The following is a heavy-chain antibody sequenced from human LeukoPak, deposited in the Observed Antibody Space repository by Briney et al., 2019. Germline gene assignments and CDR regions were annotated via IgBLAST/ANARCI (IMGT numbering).Heavy chain of an antibody. CDR2: IYYSGST. CDR1: GGSISSYY. CDR3: ARSLGIVATIEHRRDTTYGMDV. V-gene: IGHV4-59*12. Sequence: PSETLSLTCTVSGGSISSYYWSWIRQPPGKGLEWIGYIYYSGSTNYNPSLKSRVTISVDTSKNQFSLKLSSVTAADTAVYYCARSLGIVATIEHRRDTTYGMDVWGQGTTVTVSS. J-gene: IGHJ6*02. D-gene: IGHD5-12*01.